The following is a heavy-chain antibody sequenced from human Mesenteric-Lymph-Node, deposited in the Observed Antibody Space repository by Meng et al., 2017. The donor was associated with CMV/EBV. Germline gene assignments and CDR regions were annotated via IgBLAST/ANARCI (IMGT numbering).Heavy chain of an antibody. CDR2: IKLDGSEK. V-gene: IGHV3-7*01. D-gene: IGHD1-1*01. Sequence: GESLKISCAASGFTFTTYWMTWVRQAPGRGLEWVANIKLDGSEKNYVDSVKGRFTISRDNANNSLYLQMNSLRAEDTAVYYCARDPTGTAFDYWGQGTLVTVSS. J-gene: IGHJ4*02. CDR1: GFTFTTYW. CDR3: ARDPTGTAFDY.